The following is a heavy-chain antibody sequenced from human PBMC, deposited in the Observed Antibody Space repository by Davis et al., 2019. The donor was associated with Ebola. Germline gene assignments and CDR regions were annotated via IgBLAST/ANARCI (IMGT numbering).Heavy chain of an antibody. Sequence: GESLKISCAASGFTFSNAWMNWVRQPPGKGLEWLSYISSSGDTVYYADSVKGRFTISRDNAKNSLFLQMNSLRAEDTAIYYCARRGGELGNYWGQGTLVTVSS. D-gene: IGHD1-26*01. V-gene: IGHV3-48*04. CDR1: GFTFSNAW. CDR3: ARRGGELGNY. CDR2: ISSSGDTV. J-gene: IGHJ4*02.